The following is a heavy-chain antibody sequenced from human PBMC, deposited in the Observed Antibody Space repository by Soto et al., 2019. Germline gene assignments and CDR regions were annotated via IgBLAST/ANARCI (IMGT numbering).Heavy chain of an antibody. CDR1: GGTFSTYA. Sequence: QVQLVQSGAEVKKPESSVKVSCKAPGGTFSTYAISWVRQAPGQGLEWMGGIIPMFGTANYAQRFQDRVTITADESTNTVYMELSSLRSEDTAVYFCASGIQLWLRRLNNGYSVGGQGTLFTVSS. J-gene: IGHJ4*02. V-gene: IGHV1-69*12. D-gene: IGHD5-18*01. CDR2: IIPMFGTA. CDR3: ASGIQLWLRRLNNGYSV.